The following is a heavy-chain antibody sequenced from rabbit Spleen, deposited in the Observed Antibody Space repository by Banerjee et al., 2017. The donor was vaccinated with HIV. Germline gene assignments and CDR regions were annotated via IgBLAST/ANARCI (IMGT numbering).Heavy chain of an antibody. CDR1: GFDLSSYYY. V-gene: IGHV1S43*01. J-gene: IGHJ4*01. Sequence: QEQLVGSGGDLGKPEGTLTLPCTASGFDLSSYYYMVWVRQAPGKGLEWIGIIYAAKGSTDYASWVNGRFTISSHNAQNTVDLQMNSLTPADTATYFCARDLAGVIGWNFYLWGPGTLVTVS. D-gene: IGHD4-1*01. CDR3: ARDLAGVIGWNFYL. CDR2: IYAAKGST.